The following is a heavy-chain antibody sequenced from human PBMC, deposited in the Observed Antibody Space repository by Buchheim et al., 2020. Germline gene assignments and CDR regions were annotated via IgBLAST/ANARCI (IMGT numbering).Heavy chain of an antibody. J-gene: IGHJ6*03. CDR2: ISGSGGST. Sequence: EVQLLESGGGLVQPGGSLRLPWAASGFTFSSNAMSWVRQAPGKGLEWVSAISGSGGSTNYADSVKGRFTIPRDNSKNTLYLQMNSLRAEDTAVYYCAKGRGYYYYYMDVWGKGTT. V-gene: IGHV3-23*01. CDR3: AKGRGYYYYYMDV. CDR1: GFTFSSNA. D-gene: IGHD3-10*01.